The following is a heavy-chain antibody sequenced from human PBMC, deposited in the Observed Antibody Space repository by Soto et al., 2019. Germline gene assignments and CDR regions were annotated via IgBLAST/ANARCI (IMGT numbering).Heavy chain of an antibody. J-gene: IGHJ4*02. CDR3: AHLEGRFGIDY. Sequence: QITLKESGPTLVKPTQTLTLTCTFSGFSLSTSGVGVNWIRQPPGKALEWLALIYWDDDKRYSPSLKSRLTITKNPSKSQVVLTMTNMDPVDTATYFRAHLEGRFGIDYWGQGTLVTVSS. D-gene: IGHD3-16*01. CDR1: GFSLSTSGVG. V-gene: IGHV2-5*02. CDR2: IYWDDDK.